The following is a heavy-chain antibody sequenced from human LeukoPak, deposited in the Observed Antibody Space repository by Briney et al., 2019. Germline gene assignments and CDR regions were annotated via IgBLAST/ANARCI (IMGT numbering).Heavy chain of an antibody. V-gene: IGHV3-23*01. CDR1: GFTFRSHA. CDR2: IYENGGTT. J-gene: IGHJ4*02. D-gene: IGHD2-21*01. CDR3: AKDFRIGYSAHFDY. Sequence: GGSLRLSCVGSGFTFRSHAMSWVRQAPEKGLEFVSGIYENGGTTYYADSVKGRFSISRDNSKNTLYLQVDSLRGEDTAVYYCAKDFRIGYSAHFDYWGQGALVTVSS.